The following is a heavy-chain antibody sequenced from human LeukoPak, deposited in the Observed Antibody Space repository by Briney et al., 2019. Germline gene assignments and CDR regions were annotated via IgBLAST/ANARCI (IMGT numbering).Heavy chain of an antibody. CDR2: INPSGAST. Sequence: AASVKVSCKASGYTFTDFYMNWVRQAPGQGLEWMGIINPSGASTRYAQNFQGRVTMTRDTSTSTVYMELNSLRSEDTAVYFCARIGYCNGTDCHDAFDIWGQGTMVTVSS. V-gene: IGHV1-46*01. J-gene: IGHJ3*02. CDR3: ARIGYCNGTDCHDAFDI. CDR1: GYTFTDFY. D-gene: IGHD2-15*01.